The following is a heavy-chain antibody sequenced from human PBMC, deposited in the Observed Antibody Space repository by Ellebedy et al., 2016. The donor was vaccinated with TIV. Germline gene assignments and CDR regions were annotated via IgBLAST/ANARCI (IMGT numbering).Heavy chain of an antibody. V-gene: IGHV3-30-3*01. J-gene: IGHJ6*02. CDR2: ISYDGSNK. D-gene: IGHD1-26*01. Sequence: GESLKISCAASGFTFSSYAMHWVRQAPGKGLEWVAVISYDGSNKYYADSVKGRFTISRDNSKNTLYLQMNSLRAEDTAVYYCAKGGGSYSGYYYYGMDVWGQGTTVTVSS. CDR1: GFTFSSYA. CDR3: AKGGGSYSGYYYYGMDV.